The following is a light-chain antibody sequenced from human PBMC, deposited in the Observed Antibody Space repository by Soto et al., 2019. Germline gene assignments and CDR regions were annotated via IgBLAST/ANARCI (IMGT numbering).Light chain of an antibody. CDR1: QSVSSN. Sequence: EIVMTQTPATQSVSPGERATLSCRASQSVSSNLAWYQQKPGQAPRLLIYGASTRATGIPARFSGSGSGTEFTLTISSLQSEDVAVYYCQQYNKWYFMYTFGQGTKLEIK. V-gene: IGKV3-15*01. CDR2: GAS. CDR3: QQYNKWYFMYT. J-gene: IGKJ2*01.